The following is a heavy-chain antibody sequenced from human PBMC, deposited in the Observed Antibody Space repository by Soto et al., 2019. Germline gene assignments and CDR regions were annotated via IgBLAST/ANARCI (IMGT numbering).Heavy chain of an antibody. CDR1: GGSFSGYY. D-gene: IGHD3-10*01. J-gene: IGHJ4*02. Sequence: SETLSLTCAVYGGSFSGYYWTWIRQPPGKGLEWIGEINHSGNTNYNPSLKSRVTISVDTSKNQFSLKLSSVTAADTAVYYCARGTWELSFGYWRQGTLATVSS. CDR2: INHSGNT. CDR3: ARGTWELSFGY. V-gene: IGHV4-34*01.